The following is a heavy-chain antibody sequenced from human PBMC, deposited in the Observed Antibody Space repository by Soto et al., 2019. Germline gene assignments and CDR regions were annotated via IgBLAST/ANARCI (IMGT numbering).Heavy chain of an antibody. CDR3: ARIRLSNVLRFLETSLGGGYYYGMDV. Sequence: GGSLRLSCAASGFTFSSYSMNWVRQAPGKGLEWVSSISSSSSYIYYADSVKGRFTISRDNAKNSLYLQMNSLRAEDTAVYYCARIRLSNVLRFLETSLGGGYYYGMDVWGQGTTVTVSS. J-gene: IGHJ6*02. D-gene: IGHD3-3*01. CDR1: GFTFSSYS. CDR2: ISSSSSYI. V-gene: IGHV3-21*01.